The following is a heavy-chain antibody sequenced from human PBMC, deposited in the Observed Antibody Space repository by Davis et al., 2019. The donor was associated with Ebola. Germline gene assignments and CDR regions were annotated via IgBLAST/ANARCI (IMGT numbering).Heavy chain of an antibody. D-gene: IGHD3-3*01. Sequence: PGGSLRLSCAASGFTFSSYAMSWVRQAPGKGLEWVSAISGSGGSTYYADSVKGRFTISRDNSKNTLYLQMNSLRAEDTAVYYCAKDPLPYYDFWSGYYALGYFDYWGQGTLVTVSS. CDR3: AKDPLPYYDFWSGYYALGYFDY. J-gene: IGHJ4*02. CDR2: ISGSGGST. CDR1: GFTFSSYA. V-gene: IGHV3-23*01.